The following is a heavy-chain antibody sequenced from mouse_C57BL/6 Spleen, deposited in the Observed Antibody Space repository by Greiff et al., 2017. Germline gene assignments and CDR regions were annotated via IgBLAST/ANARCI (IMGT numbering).Heavy chain of an antibody. V-gene: IGHV1-4*01. Sequence: QVQLQQSGAELARPGASVKMSCKASGYTFTSYTMHWVKQRPGQGLEWIGYINPSSGYTKYNQKFKDKATLTVDKSSSTAYMQLSSLTSEDSAVYYGAREGYSLSWFAYWGQGTLVTVSA. D-gene: IGHD2-12*01. J-gene: IGHJ3*01. CDR2: INPSSGYT. CDR3: AREGYSLSWFAY. CDR1: GYTFTSYT.